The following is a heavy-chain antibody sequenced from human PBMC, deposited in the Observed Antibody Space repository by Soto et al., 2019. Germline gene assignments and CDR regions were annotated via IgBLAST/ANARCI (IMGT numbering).Heavy chain of an antibody. J-gene: IGHJ4*02. D-gene: IGHD6-13*01. CDR3: ASLRPWGSWTFDC. V-gene: IGHV1-69*12. CDR1: GGTFSSYA. CDR2: IIPIFGTA. Sequence: QVQLVQSGAEVKKPGSSVKVSCKASGGTFSSYAISWVRQAPGQGLEWMGGIIPIFGTANYAQKFQGRVTITADESTNTADMELSSLRSEDTAVYHCASLRPWGSWTFDCWGQGTLVTVSS.